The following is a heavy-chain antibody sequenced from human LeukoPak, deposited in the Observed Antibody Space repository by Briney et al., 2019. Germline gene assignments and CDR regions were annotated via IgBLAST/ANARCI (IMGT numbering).Heavy chain of an antibody. CDR3: ARYYYGSGSYYNVDYYYYMGV. J-gene: IGHJ6*03. D-gene: IGHD3-10*01. CDR2: IYYSGST. CDR1: GGSISSGDYY. Sequence: SETLSLTCTVSGGSISSGDYYWSWIRQPPGKGLEWIGYIYYSGSTYYNPSLKSRVTISVDTSKNQFSLKLSSVTAADTAVYYCARYYYGSGSYYNVDYYYYMGVWGKGTTVTVSS. V-gene: IGHV4-30-4*08.